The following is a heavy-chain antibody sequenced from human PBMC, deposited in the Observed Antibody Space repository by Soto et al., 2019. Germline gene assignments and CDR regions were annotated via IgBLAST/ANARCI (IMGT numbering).Heavy chain of an antibody. CDR1: GYSFATSG. Sequence: QVKLVQSGTEVKKPGASIKVSCKASGYSFATSGMSWVRQAPGQGLEWMGWISAYNGNTNYDQNLQDRVTMTTDTATNTAYLEVRNLRSDDTAVYYCARAGQYYDASGYANWGQGPLVTVSS. CDR2: ISAYNGNT. D-gene: IGHD3-22*01. CDR3: ARAGQYYDASGYAN. J-gene: IGHJ4*02. V-gene: IGHV1-18*01.